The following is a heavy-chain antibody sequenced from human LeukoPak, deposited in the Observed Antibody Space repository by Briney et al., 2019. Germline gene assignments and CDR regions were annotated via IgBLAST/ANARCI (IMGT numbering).Heavy chain of an antibody. V-gene: IGHV4-59*01. D-gene: IGHD5-24*01. CDR2: IYYSGST. CDR3: ARKVATTPYYFDY. CDR1: GGSISSYY. J-gene: IGHJ4*02. Sequence: SETLSLTCTASGGSISSYYWSWIRQPPGKGLEWIGYIYYSGSTNYNPSLKSRVTISVDTSKNQFSLKLSSVTAADTAVYYCARKVATTPYYFDYWGQGTLVTVSS.